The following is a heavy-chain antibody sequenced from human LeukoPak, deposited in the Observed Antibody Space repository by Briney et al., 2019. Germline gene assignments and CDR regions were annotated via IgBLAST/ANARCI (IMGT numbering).Heavy chain of an antibody. V-gene: IGHV3-23*01. J-gene: IGHJ4*02. CDR3: AKEEVFRGSSGWFDY. CDR1: GFTFSSYA. CDR2: ISGSGGST. Sequence: GGSLRLSCAASGFTFSSYAMSWVRQAPGKGLEWVSAISGSGGSTYYADSVKGRFTISRDNCKNTLYLQMNSLRAEDTAVYYCAKEEVFRGSSGWFDYWGQGTLVTVSS. D-gene: IGHD6-19*01.